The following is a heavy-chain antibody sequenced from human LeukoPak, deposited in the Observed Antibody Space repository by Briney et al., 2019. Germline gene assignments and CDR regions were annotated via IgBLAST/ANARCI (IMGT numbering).Heavy chain of an antibody. CDR1: GFTFSSYA. D-gene: IGHD1/OR15-1a*01. CDR3: ARDHGENWNNYYYYYMDV. V-gene: IGHV3-30*01. Sequence: GGSLRLSCAASGFTFSSYAMHWVRQAPGKGLEWVAVISYDGSNKYYADSVKGRFTISRDNSKNTLYLQMNSPRAEDTAVYYCARDHGENWNNYYYYYMDVWGKGTTVTVSS. CDR2: ISYDGSNK. J-gene: IGHJ6*03.